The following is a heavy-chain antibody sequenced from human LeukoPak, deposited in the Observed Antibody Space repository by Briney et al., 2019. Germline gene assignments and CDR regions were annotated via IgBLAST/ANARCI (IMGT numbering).Heavy chain of an antibody. V-gene: IGHV1-46*01. CDR1: GYTFTSYY. J-gene: IGHJ4*02. CDR3: ARDMYSYTTYYFDY. CDR2: INPSGGST. D-gene: IGHD5-18*01. Sequence: ASVEVSCKASGYTFTSYYMHWARQAPGQGLEWMGIINPSGGSTSYAQKFQGRVTMTRDTSTSAVYMELSSLRSEDTAVYYCARDMYSYTTYYFDYWGQGTLVTVSS.